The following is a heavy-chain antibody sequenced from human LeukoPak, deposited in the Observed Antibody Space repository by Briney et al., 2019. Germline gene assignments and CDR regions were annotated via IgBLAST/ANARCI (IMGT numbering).Heavy chain of an antibody. CDR2: IWYDGSNK. J-gene: IGHJ3*02. CDR1: GFTFSNYA. Sequence: GRSLRLSCPASGFTFSNYAMYWVRQAPGKGLEWVAIIWYDGSNKYYADSVKGRFTISRDNSKNTLYLQMNSLRAEDTAVYYCARGAYCSGSRCPGAFDIWGQGTMVTVSS. V-gene: IGHV3-33*01. D-gene: IGHD2-15*01. CDR3: ARGAYCSGSRCPGAFDI.